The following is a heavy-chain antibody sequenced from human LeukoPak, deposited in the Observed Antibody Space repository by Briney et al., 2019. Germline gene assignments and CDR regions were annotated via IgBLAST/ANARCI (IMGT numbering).Heavy chain of an antibody. V-gene: IGHV1-46*01. D-gene: IGHD4-17*01. CDR2: INPSGGST. Sequence: ASVKVSCKASGYTFTSYYMHWVRQAPGQGLEWMGIINPSGGSTSYAQKFQGRVTMTRDTSTSTVYMELSSLRSEDTAVYYCAANYGDYGGTDYWGQGTLVTVSS. CDR1: GYTFTSYY. CDR3: AANYGDYGGTDY. J-gene: IGHJ4*02.